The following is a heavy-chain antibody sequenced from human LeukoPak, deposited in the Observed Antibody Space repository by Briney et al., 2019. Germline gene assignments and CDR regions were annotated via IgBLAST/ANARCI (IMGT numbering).Heavy chain of an antibody. Sequence: GESLKISCKGSGIIFTHFWIGWVRQMPGQGLEWMGIIYPGDSDTTYSPSFQGQVTISADKSTNTAYLQWSSLMASDTAVYYCARLTRHSGNDGLYYGMDFWGQGTTVTVSS. J-gene: IGHJ6*02. D-gene: IGHD5-12*01. CDR3: ARLTRHSGNDGLYYGMDF. CDR1: GIIFTHFW. V-gene: IGHV5-51*01. CDR2: IYPGDSDT.